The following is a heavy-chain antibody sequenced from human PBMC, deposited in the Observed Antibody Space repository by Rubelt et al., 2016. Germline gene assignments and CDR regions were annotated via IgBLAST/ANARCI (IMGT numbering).Heavy chain of an antibody. CDR1: S. D-gene: IGHD6-19*01. V-gene: IGHV1-24*01. Sequence: SMHWVRQAPGKGLEWMGGFDPEDGETIYAQKFQGRVTMTEDTSTDTAYMELSSLRSEDTAAYYCATGLGYFDLWGRGTLVTVSS. CDR3: ATGLGYFDL. J-gene: IGHJ2*01. CDR2: FDPEDGET.